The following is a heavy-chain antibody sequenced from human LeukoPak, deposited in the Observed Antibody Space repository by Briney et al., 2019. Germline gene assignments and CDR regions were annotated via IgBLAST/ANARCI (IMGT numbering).Heavy chain of an antibody. Sequence: SETLSLTCTVSGYSISSGYYWGWIRQPPGKGLEWIGSIYHSGSTYYNPSLKSRVTISVDTSKNQFSLKLSSVTAADTAVYYCARVPSVAAAGTVRWFDPWGQGTLVTVSS. CDR3: ARVPSVAAAGTVRWFDP. CDR2: IYHSGST. CDR1: GYSISSGYY. J-gene: IGHJ5*02. D-gene: IGHD6-13*01. V-gene: IGHV4-38-2*02.